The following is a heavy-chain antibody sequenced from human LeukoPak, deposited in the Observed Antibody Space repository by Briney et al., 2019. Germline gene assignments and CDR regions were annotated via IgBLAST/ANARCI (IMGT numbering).Heavy chain of an antibody. D-gene: IGHD2-2*01. CDR2: INHSGST. Sequence: SETLSLTCAVYGRSFSGYYWSWIRQPPGKGLEWIGEINHSGSTNYNPSLKSRVTISVDTSKNQLSLKLSSVTTAETAVYYCARWGYSVVPAAMDGMDVWGQGTTVTVSS. V-gene: IGHV4-34*01. CDR3: ARWGYSVVPAAMDGMDV. J-gene: IGHJ6*02. CDR1: GRSFSGYY.